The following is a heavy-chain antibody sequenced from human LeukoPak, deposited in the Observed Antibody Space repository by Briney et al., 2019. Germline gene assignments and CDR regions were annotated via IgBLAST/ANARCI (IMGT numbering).Heavy chain of an antibody. D-gene: IGHD4-17*01. Sequence: SGGSLRLSCAASGFTFSSYAMSWVRQAPGKGLEWVSAISGSGGSTYYADSVKGRFTISRDNAKNSLYLQMNSLRAEDTAVYYCTRHPRDYEGLDRWGQGTLVTVSS. V-gene: IGHV3-23*01. CDR3: TRHPRDYEGLDR. CDR2: ISGSGGST. CDR1: GFTFSSYA. J-gene: IGHJ4*02.